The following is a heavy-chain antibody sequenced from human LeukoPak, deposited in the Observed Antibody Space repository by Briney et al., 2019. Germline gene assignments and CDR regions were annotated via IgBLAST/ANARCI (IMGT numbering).Heavy chain of an antibody. CDR3: AKDPWRSGYYGLWGYYSDY. CDR1: GFTFSSYG. CDR2: ISYDGSNK. D-gene: IGHD3-22*01. J-gene: IGHJ4*02. V-gene: IGHV3-30*18. Sequence: GGSLRLSCAASGFTFSSYGMHWVRQAPGKGLEWVAVISYDGSNKYYADSVKGRFTISRDNSKNTLYLQMNSLRAEDTAVYYCAKDPWRSGYYGLWGYYSDYWGQGTLVTVSS.